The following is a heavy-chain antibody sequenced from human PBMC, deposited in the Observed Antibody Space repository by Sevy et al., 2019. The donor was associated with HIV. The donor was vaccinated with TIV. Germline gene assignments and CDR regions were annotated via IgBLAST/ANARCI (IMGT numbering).Heavy chain of an antibody. Sequence: ASVKVSCKASGYTFTSYGISWVRQAPGQGLEWMGWISAYNGNTNYAQKLQGRVTMTKDTSTSTAYMELRSLRSDDTAVYYCARETSPTPGTGYQYWGQGTLVTVSS. CDR1: GYTFTSYG. CDR2: ISAYNGNT. D-gene: IGHD3-9*01. V-gene: IGHV1-18*01. CDR3: ARETSPTPGTGYQY. J-gene: IGHJ4*02.